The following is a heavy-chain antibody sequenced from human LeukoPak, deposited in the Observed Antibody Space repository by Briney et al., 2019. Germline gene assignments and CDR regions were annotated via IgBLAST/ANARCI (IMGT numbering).Heavy chain of an antibody. J-gene: IGHJ4*02. Sequence: GGSLRLSCAASGFTVSSNYMSWVRQAPGKGLEWVANIKQDGSEKYYVDSVKGRFTISRDNAKNSLYLQMNSLRAEDTAVYYCARASGFDYWGQGTLVTVSS. V-gene: IGHV3-7*01. CDR3: ARASGFDY. CDR1: GFTVSSNY. D-gene: IGHD1-14*01. CDR2: IKQDGSEK.